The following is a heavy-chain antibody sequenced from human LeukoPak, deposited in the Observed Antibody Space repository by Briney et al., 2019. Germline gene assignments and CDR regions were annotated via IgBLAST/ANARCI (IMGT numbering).Heavy chain of an antibody. CDR3: AKSKGLVVVGGTFDY. V-gene: IGHV3-30*18. D-gene: IGHD2-15*01. CDR1: GFTFSSYG. J-gene: IGHJ4*02. CDR2: ISYDGSHK. Sequence: GGSLRLSCAASGFTFSSYGMHWVRQAPGKGLEWVAVISYDGSHKYYAESVKGRFTISRDNSKNTLYLQMSSLRAEDTAVYYCAKSKGLVVVGGTFDYWGLGTLVTVFS.